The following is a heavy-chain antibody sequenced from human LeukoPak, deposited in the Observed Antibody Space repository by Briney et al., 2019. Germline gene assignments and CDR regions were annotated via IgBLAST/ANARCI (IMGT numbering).Heavy chain of an antibody. CDR3: ARDLRRPQYDSSGYGRAFDI. CDR1: GFTVSSNY. V-gene: IGHV3-53*01. CDR2: IYSGGST. Sequence: PGGSLRLSCAASGFTVSSNYMSWVRQAPGKGLEWVSVIYSGGSTYYADSVKGRFTISRDNSKNTLYLQMNSLRAEDTAVYYCARDLRRPQYDSSGYGRAFDIWGQGTMVTVSS. J-gene: IGHJ3*02. D-gene: IGHD3-22*01.